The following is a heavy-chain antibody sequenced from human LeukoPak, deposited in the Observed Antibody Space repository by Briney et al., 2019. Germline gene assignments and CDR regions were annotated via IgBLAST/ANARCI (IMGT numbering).Heavy chain of an antibody. CDR2: IKEDGSEK. CDR3: VRAVRRSFDI. Sequence: GGSLRLSCAASGFTFSSYSMNWVRQAPGKGPEWVANIKEDGSEKYYVDSVKGRFTVSRDNARKSLFLQMNNLRDEDAAVYYCVRAVRRSFDIWGQGTMVTVSS. D-gene: IGHD3-10*01. J-gene: IGHJ3*02. CDR1: GFTFSSYS. V-gene: IGHV3-7*01.